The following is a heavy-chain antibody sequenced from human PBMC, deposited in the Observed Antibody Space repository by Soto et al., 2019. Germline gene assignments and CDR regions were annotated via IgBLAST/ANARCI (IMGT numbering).Heavy chain of an antibody. CDR1: GSTFSRYG. CDR2: ISYDGSNK. Sequence: QGQLVESGGGVVQPGRSLRLSCAASGSTFSRYGMHWVRQAPGKGLEWVAVISYDGSNKYYADSVKGRFTISRDNSKNTLYLQMNSLRAEDTAVYYCAKVPSGLRFLEWALDYWGQGTLVTVSS. J-gene: IGHJ4*02. V-gene: IGHV3-30*18. D-gene: IGHD3-3*01. CDR3: AKVPSGLRFLEWALDY.